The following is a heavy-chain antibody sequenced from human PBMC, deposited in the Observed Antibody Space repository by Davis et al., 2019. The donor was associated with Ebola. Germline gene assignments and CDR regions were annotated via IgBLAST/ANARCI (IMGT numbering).Heavy chain of an antibody. J-gene: IGHJ4*02. CDR3: AKVGYADRYYFDY. CDR1: GFTFSSYG. V-gene: IGHV3-23*01. D-gene: IGHD1-1*01. Sequence: GGSLRLSCAASGFTFSSYGMTWVRQAPGKGLEGVSGISGSGGSTYYADSVKGRCTISRDNSKNTLYLQMNSLRAEDTAVYYCAKVGYADRYYFDYWGQGTLVTVSS. CDR2: ISGSGGST.